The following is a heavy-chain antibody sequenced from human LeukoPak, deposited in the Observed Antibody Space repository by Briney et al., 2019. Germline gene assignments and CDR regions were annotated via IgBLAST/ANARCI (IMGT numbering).Heavy chain of an antibody. J-gene: IGHJ4*02. D-gene: IGHD3-3*01. V-gene: IGHV1-18*01. CDR1: GYTFTSYA. CDR2: ISADNGNT. Sequence: ASVKVSCKASGYTFTSYAISWVRQAPGQGLEWMGWISADNGNTDYAQRFQGRVTMTTDTSTSTAYMELRSLRSEDTAVYYCARDRGNYDFWIGYDYWGQGTLVTVSS. CDR3: ARDRGNYDFWIGYDY.